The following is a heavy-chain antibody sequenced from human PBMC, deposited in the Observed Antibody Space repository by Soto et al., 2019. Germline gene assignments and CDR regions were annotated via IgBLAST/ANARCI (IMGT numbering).Heavy chain of an antibody. J-gene: IGHJ4*02. CDR3: ARSKVDTAMVTRYFDY. Sequence: ASVKVSCKASGYTFTSYAMHWVRQAPGQRLEWMGWINAGNGNTKYSQKFQGRVTITRDTSASTAYMELSSLRSEDTAVYYWARSKVDTAMVTRYFDYWGQGTLVTVSS. CDR1: GYTFTSYA. D-gene: IGHD5-18*01. CDR2: INAGNGNT. V-gene: IGHV1-3*01.